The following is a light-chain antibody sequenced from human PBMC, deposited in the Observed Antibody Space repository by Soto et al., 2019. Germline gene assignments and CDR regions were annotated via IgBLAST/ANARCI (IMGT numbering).Light chain of an antibody. CDR1: QGISXP. V-gene: IGKV1D-13*01. J-gene: IGKJ4*01. CDR2: AAS. CDR3: QHFNNYPPT. Sequence: AIQLTQSPSSLXASVGDRVTXAXXASQGISXPLAWYQQKPGKAPQLLISAASNLESGVPSRFSGSGSGTDFTLTISSLQPEDFATYYCQHFNNYPPTFGGGTRVEIK.